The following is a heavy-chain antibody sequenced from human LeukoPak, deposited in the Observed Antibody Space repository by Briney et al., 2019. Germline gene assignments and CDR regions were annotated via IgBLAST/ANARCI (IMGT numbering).Heavy chain of an antibody. Sequence: GGSLRLSCAASGFTFSSYVMTWVRQAPGKGLEWVSGISRSGDKTYYADSVKGRFTISRDNAKNSLCLQMNSLRAEDTAVYYCARDLAYYYDSSGEGEFDYWGQGTLVTVSS. CDR1: GFTFSSYV. J-gene: IGHJ4*02. D-gene: IGHD3-22*01. CDR2: ISRSGDKT. CDR3: ARDLAYYYDSSGEGEFDY. V-gene: IGHV3-21*01.